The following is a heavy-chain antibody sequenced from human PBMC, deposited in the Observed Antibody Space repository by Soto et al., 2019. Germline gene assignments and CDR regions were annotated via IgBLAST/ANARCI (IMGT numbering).Heavy chain of an antibody. V-gene: IGHV3-7*01. Sequence: EVQLAESGGDLVQAGESLRLSCAASGFNCRGSWMTWVRQAPGQGLEWVANINEDGSRTNYVGSVKGRFTVARGNSKYSLFLYMSGLRVDDTATYYCTRDSVWNAFALWGEGTLVTVSS. D-gene: IGHD1-1*01. CDR1: GFNCRGSW. CDR2: INEDGSRT. CDR3: TRDSVWNAFAL. J-gene: IGHJ1*01.